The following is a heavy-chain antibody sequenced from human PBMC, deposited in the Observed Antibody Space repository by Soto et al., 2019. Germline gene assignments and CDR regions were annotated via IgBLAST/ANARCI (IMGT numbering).Heavy chain of an antibody. CDR1: GFTFSSDW. CDR2: IKQDGDVS. V-gene: IGHV3-7*03. D-gene: IGHD1-20*01. CDR3: VRRAITASTNWGAFDV. J-gene: IGHJ3*01. Sequence: GGSLRLSCAASGFTFSSDWMSWVRQAPGKGLEWVANIKQDGDVSHYTDSVKGRFTISRDNSRRTLHLQMDSLRAEDAAVYFCVRRAITASTNWGAFDVWGQGTVVTVSS.